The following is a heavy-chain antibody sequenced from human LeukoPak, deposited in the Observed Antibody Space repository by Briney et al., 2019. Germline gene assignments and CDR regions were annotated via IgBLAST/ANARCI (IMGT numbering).Heavy chain of an antibody. CDR3: ATSPVGATTADY. Sequence: GGSLRLSCAASGFTFSSYSMNWVRQAPGKGLEWVSSISSSSSYIYYADSVKGRFTISRDNAKNSLYLQMNSLRAEDTAVYYCATSPVGATTADYWGQGTLVSVSS. D-gene: IGHD1-26*01. V-gene: IGHV3-21*01. CDR2: ISSSSSYI. J-gene: IGHJ4*02. CDR1: GFTFSSYS.